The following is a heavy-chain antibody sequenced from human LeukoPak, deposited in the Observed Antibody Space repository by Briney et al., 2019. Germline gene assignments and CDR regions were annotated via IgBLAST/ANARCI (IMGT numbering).Heavy chain of an antibody. CDR2: ISSSSSYI. CDR1: GFTFSSYS. J-gene: IGHJ5*02. D-gene: IGHD3-10*01. Sequence: GGSLRLSCASSGFTFSSYSMNWVRQAPGKGLEWVSSISSSSSYIYYADSVKGRFTISRDNAKNSLYLQMNSLRAEDTAVYYCARDNGDWFDPWGQGTLVTVSS. CDR3: ARDNGDWFDP. V-gene: IGHV3-21*01.